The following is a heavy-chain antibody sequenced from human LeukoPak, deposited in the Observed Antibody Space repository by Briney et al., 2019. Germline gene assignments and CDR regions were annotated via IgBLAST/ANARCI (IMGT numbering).Heavy chain of an antibody. D-gene: IGHD1-26*01. J-gene: IGHJ6*02. CDR2: IIPILGIA. Sequence: SVKVSCKASGGTFSSYAISWVQQAPGQGLEWMGRIIPILGIANYAQKFQGRVTITADKSTSTAYMELSSLRSEDTAVYYCARAQWERQIAGSYYYGMDVWGQGTTVTVSS. CDR3: ARAQWERQIAGSYYYGMDV. V-gene: IGHV1-69*04. CDR1: GGTFSSYA.